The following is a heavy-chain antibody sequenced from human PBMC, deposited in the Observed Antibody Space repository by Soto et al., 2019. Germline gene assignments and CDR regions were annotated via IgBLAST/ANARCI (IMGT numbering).Heavy chain of an antibody. V-gene: IGHV4-59*01. CDR3: ASSLPDYGSEY. Sequence: SETLSLTSPVSGGSISSYDWSWIRQPPGKGLEWIGYIYYSGSTNYNPSLKGRVTISVDTSKNQFSLKLSSVTAADTAVYYCASSLPDYGSEYWGQGTLVTVSS. CDR2: IYYSGST. D-gene: IGHD3-10*01. CDR1: GGSISSYD. J-gene: IGHJ4*02.